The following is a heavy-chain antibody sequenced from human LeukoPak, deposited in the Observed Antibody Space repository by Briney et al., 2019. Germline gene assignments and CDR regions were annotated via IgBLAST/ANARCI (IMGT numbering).Heavy chain of an antibody. D-gene: IGHD1-1*01. J-gene: IGHJ4*02. V-gene: IGHV3-23*01. CDR3: ARDRYVDGTFDY. CDR2: ISGSGGST. CDR1: GFTFSSYG. Sequence: GGSLRLSCAAPGFTFSSYGMSWVRQAPGKGLEWVSGISGSGGSTYYADSVKGRFTISRDNSKNTLYLQMNSLRAEDTAVYYCARDRYVDGTFDYWGQGTLVTVSS.